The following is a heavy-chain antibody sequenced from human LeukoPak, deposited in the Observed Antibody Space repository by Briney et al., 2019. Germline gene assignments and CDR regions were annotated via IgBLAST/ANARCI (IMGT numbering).Heavy chain of an antibody. CDR3: ARRRYYDSTGYSD. D-gene: IGHD3-22*01. Sequence: SETLSLTCTLSGGYISSSSYYWGWIRQPPGKGLEWIGDIYYSGSTYYNASLKSRVSISIDTSNNRFSLHLGSLTAADTALYYCARRRYYDSTGYSDWGQGTLVTVSS. CDR1: GGYISSSSYY. V-gene: IGHV4-39*02. CDR2: IYYSGST. J-gene: IGHJ1*01.